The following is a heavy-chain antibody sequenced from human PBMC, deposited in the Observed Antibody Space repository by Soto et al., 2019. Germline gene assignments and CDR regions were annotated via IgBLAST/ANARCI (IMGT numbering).Heavy chain of an antibody. V-gene: IGHV3-11*05. J-gene: IGHJ4*02. CDR2: FSSTGGYT. D-gene: IGHD2-21*01. Sequence: GGSLRLSCAASGFTFSDYYMNWIRQAPGKGLEWVSYFSSTGGYTNYADSVKGRFTISRDNAKNSLYLQMNSLRAEDTAVYSCARGRPSCRGDCYDYWGQRTRVTVSS. CDR3: ARGRPSCRGDCYDY. CDR1: GFTFSDYY.